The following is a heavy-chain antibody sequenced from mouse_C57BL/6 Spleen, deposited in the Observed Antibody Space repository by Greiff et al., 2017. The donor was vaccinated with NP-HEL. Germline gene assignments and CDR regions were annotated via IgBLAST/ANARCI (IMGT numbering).Heavy chain of an antibody. CDR1: GYTFTNYW. D-gene: IGHD1-1*01. V-gene: IGHV1-53*01. CDR2: INPSNGCS. CDR3: ARSPHYYGSSYGWYFDV. Sequence: VQLQQPGTELVKPGASVKLSCKASGYTFTNYWMHWVKQRPGQGLEWIGNINPSNGCSNYNEKFKSKATLTVDKSSSTAYTQLSSLTSEDSAVYYCARSPHYYGSSYGWYFDVWGTGTTVTVSS. J-gene: IGHJ1*03.